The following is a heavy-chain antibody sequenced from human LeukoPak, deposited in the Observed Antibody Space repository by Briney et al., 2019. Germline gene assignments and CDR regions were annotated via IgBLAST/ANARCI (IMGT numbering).Heavy chain of an antibody. CDR1: GFTFSSYW. D-gene: IGHD3-10*01. J-gene: IGHJ3*01. CDR3: ARKGNAFDF. CDR2: IKQDGSEK. Sequence: GGSLRLSCAASGFTFSSYWMSWVRQAPGKGLEWVANIKQDGSEKYYVESVRGRFTISRDNTKNSLYLQMDSLRAGDTAVYYCARKGNAFDFWGQGTMVTVSS. V-gene: IGHV3-7*01.